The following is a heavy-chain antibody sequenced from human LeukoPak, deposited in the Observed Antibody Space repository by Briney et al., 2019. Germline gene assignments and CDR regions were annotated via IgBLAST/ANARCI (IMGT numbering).Heavy chain of an antibody. J-gene: IGHJ4*02. Sequence: ASVKVSCKASGYTFIIYEIQWVRQAPGQELEWVGWMRPRYGNTAYAQSFQGRVTITRDTSIDTVYMELSGLRSEDTAVYYCARVGAGEGGIDYWAQGTLITVSS. CDR2: MRPRYGNT. V-gene: IGHV1-8*03. CDR3: ARVGAGEGGIDY. D-gene: IGHD3-10*01. CDR1: GYTFIIYE.